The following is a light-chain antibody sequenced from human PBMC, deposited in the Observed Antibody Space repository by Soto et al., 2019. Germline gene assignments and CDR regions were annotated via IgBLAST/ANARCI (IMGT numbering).Light chain of an antibody. CDR3: SSYTSSSTNV. Sequence: QSALTQPASVSGSPGQSITISCTGTSNDVGGYNYVSWYQQHPGKAPKLMIYEVSNRPSGVSNRFSGSKSGNTASLTISGLQAEDEADYYCSSYTSSSTNVFGTGTKLTVL. CDR2: EVS. V-gene: IGLV2-14*01. J-gene: IGLJ1*01. CDR1: SNDVGGYNY.